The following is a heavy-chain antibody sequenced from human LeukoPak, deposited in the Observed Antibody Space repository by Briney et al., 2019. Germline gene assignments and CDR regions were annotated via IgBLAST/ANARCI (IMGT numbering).Heavy chain of an antibody. D-gene: IGHD2-2*02. CDR2: VYYSGST. V-gene: IGHV4-30-4*08. J-gene: IGHJ3*02. CDR3: ARDFSKDQVPAAILGAFDI. Sequence: KSSETLSLTCTVSGGSISSGEYFWGWIRQPPGKGLEWIGNVYYSGSTFYNPSLRSRISISVDIFQNQFSLRLNSVTAADTAVYYCARDFSKDQVPAAILGAFDIWGQGTMVTVSS. CDR1: GGSISSGEYF.